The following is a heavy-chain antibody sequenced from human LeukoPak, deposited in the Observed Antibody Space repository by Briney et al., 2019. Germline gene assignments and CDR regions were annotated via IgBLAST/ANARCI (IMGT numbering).Heavy chain of an antibody. CDR2: IIGPGGDT. V-gene: IGHV3-23*01. CDR3: AKAAAERCASIKCYPFDS. J-gene: IGHJ4*02. Sequence: PGGSLRLSCTASGFSFNSYAMIWVRQAPGKGLEWVASIIGPGGDTYHAGSVRGRFTISRDNSKNTLYLQMSHLRVEDTALYYCAKAAAERCASIKCYPFDSWGQGTLVAVSS. D-gene: IGHD1-1*01. CDR1: GFSFNSYA.